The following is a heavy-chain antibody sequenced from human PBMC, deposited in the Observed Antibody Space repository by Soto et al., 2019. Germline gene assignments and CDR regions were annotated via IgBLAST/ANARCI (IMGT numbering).Heavy chain of an antibody. Sequence: QVQLVQSGGGLVKPGGSVRLSCAASGFTFSSSYMSWIRQAPGKGLEWVSYIISSGASMYYADSVKGRFTISRDNANNSLYLQMNGLRAEDTAVYYCARGGFNYANWGQGTLVTVTS. CDR2: IISSGASM. V-gene: IGHV3-11*01. J-gene: IGHJ4*02. CDR3: ARGGFNYAN. CDR1: GFTFSSSY. D-gene: IGHD5-18*01.